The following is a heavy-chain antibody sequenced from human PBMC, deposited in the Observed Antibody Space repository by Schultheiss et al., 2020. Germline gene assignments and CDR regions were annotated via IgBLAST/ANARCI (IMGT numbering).Heavy chain of an antibody. CDR2: ISSSGSTI. Sequence: LSLTCAVYGGSFSGYYWSWIRQAPGKGLEWVSYISSSGSTIYYADSVKGRFTISRDNAKNTLYLQMNSLRPEDTAVYYCARGSGDGSGEATYWGQGTLVTVSS. J-gene: IGHJ4*02. CDR1: GGSFSGYY. V-gene: IGHV3-11*01. D-gene: IGHD5-24*01. CDR3: ARGSGDGSGEATY.